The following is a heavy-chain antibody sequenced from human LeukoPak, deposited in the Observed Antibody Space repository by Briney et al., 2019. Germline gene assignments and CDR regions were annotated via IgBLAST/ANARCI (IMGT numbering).Heavy chain of an antibody. Sequence: GGSLRLSCAASGFTFSSYAMHWVRQAPGKGLEWVAVISYDGSNKYYADSVKGRFTISGDNSKNTLYLQMNSLRAEDTAVYYCARAPRMKHAFDIWGQGTMVTVSS. V-gene: IGHV3-30-3*01. CDR2: ISYDGSNK. CDR1: GFTFSSYA. CDR3: ARAPRMKHAFDI. J-gene: IGHJ3*02. D-gene: IGHD2-8*01.